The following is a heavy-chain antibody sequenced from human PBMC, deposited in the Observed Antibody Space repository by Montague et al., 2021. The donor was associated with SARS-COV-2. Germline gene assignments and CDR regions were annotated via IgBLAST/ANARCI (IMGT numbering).Heavy chain of an antibody. CDR3: ARDIAVAGLFDY. CDR1: GGSISSGSYY. Sequence: TLSLTCTVSGGSISSGSYYWSWIRQPAGKGLEWIGRMDIGGXTXYXXXXTRRVTISVDTSKNQFSLKPSSVTAADTAVYYCARDIAVAGLFDYWGQGTPVTVSS. CDR2: MDIGGXT. D-gene: IGHD6-19*01. J-gene: IGHJ4*02. V-gene: IGHV4-61*02.